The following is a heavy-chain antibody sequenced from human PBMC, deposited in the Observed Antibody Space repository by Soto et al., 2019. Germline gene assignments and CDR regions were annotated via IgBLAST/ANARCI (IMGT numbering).Heavy chain of an antibody. Sequence: ASVKVSCKASCYTFTSYGISCVRHAPGQVLDWMGCISAYNGNTNYAQKLQGRVTMTTDTSTSTAYMELRSLRSDDTAVYYCATLGWCSSTSCRTEYYYYYGMDVWGQGTTVTVSS. J-gene: IGHJ6*02. D-gene: IGHD2-2*01. CDR2: ISAYNGNT. CDR1: CYTFTSYG. CDR3: ATLGWCSSTSCRTEYYYYYGMDV. V-gene: IGHV1-18*04.